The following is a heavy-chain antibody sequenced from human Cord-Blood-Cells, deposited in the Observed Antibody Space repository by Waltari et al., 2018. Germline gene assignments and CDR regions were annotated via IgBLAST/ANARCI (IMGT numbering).Heavy chain of an antibody. J-gene: IGHJ4*02. Sequence: QVQLQESGPGLVMPSETLSLTCTVSGYSISSGYYWGWIRQPPGKGLEWIGSIYHSGTTDYNPSLKRRVTISVDTSKNQFSLKLNSVTAADTAVYYCARGGPYSSSSFDYWGQGTLVTVSS. V-gene: IGHV4-38-2*02. CDR2: IYHSGTT. CDR1: GYSISSGYY. CDR3: ARGGPYSSSSFDY. D-gene: IGHD6-6*01.